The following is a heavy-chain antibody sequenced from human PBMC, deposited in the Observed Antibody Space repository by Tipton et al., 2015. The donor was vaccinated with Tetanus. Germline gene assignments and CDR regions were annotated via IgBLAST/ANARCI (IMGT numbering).Heavy chain of an antibody. V-gene: IGHV4-4*07. CDR1: RGPISSYY. CDR3: ARANYDFPKKGPFDS. J-gene: IGHJ4*02. D-gene: IGHD3-3*01. Sequence: QLVQSGPEVKPSETLSLTCTVTRGPISSYYWSWIRQPVGKGLEWIGHISNGNTDYTPSLKSRITISQDTSKNQFSLKLTPVTAADTAVYYCARANYDFPKKGPFDSWGQGTLVIVSS. CDR2: ISNGNT.